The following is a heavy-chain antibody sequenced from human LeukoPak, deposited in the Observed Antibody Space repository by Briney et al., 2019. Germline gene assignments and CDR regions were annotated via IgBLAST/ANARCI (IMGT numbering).Heavy chain of an antibody. V-gene: IGHV3-23*01. CDR1: GFTFSSFA. Sequence: GGSLRLSCAASGFTFSSFAMSWVRQAPGKGPEWVSGITGSGGSTYYADSVKGRFTISRDNSKNTLFLQMNSLTAGDTAVCNCAKYLSGYRYDIPWCDYCLDVWGQGTTVTVSS. D-gene: IGHD5-12*01. CDR2: ITGSGGST. CDR3: AKYLSGYRYDIPWCDYCLDV. J-gene: IGHJ6*02.